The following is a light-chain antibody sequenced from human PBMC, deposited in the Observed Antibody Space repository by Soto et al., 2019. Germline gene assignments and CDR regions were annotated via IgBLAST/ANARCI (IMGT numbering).Light chain of an antibody. Sequence: QSALTQPASVSGSPGQSITISCTGTSSDVGSYNLVSWYQQHPGKAPKLMIYEVSKRPSGVSNRFSGSKSGNTASLTISGLQAEDESDYYCCSYAGSITLVGFGGGTKLTVL. V-gene: IGLV2-23*02. CDR1: SSDVGSYNL. CDR2: EVS. CDR3: CSYAGSITLVG. J-gene: IGLJ2*01.